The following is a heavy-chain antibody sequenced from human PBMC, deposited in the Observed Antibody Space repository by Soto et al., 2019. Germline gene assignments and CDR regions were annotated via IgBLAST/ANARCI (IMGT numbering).Heavy chain of an antibody. V-gene: IGHV4-59*12. D-gene: IGHD1-20*01. J-gene: IGHJ5*02. CDR3: ARGALASFITGEGSWFDP. Sequence: QVQLQESGPGLVKPSETLSLTCTVSGGSISSYYWSWIRQPPGKGLEWIGYIYYSGSTNYNPSLKSRVTISVDTFKNPFSLTLGSVTAADTAVYYWARGALASFITGEGSWFDPWGRGTLVTVSS. CDR1: GGSISSYY. CDR2: IYYSGST.